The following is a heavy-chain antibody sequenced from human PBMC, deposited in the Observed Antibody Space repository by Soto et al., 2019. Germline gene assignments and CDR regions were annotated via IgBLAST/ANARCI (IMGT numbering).Heavy chain of an antibody. V-gene: IGHV3-21*01. CDR2: ISSSSSYI. CDR3: ATQQLADPDYYYYYGMDV. D-gene: IGHD6-13*01. CDR1: GFTFSSYS. J-gene: IGHJ6*02. Sequence: GGSLRLSCAASGFTFSSYSMNWVRQAPGKGLEWVSSISSSSSYIYYADSVKGRFTISRDNAKNSLYLQMNSLRAEDTAVYYCATQQLADPDYYYYYGMDVWGQGTTVTVSS.